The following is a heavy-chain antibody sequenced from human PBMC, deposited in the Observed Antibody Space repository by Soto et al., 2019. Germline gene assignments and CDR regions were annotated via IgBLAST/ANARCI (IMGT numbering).Heavy chain of an antibody. V-gene: IGHV6-1*01. CDR3: SRGKYSRYAFDI. CDR1: GDSVSSNSAA. CDR2: TYYRSKWYN. J-gene: IGHJ3*02. Sequence: SQTLSLTCAISGDSVSSNSAAWNWIRQSQSRGLEWLGRTYYRSKWYNDYAVSVKSRITINPDTSKNQFSLQLNSVTPEDTAVYYCSRGKYSRYAFDIWGQGTMVTVSS. D-gene: IGHD6-6*01.